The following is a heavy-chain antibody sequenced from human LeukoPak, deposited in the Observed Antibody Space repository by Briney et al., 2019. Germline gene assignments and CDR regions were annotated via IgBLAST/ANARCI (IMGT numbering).Heavy chain of an antibody. CDR3: ARAMHSGYVSLYGMDV. Sequence: KPSETLSLTCTASGGSISSYYWSWIRQPAGKGLEWIGRIYTSGSTNYNPSLKSRVTMSVDTSKNQFSLKLSSVTAADTAVYYCARAMHSGYVSLYGMDVWGQGTTVTVSS. CDR1: GGSISSYY. CDR2: IYTSGST. J-gene: IGHJ6*02. V-gene: IGHV4-4*07. D-gene: IGHD5-12*01.